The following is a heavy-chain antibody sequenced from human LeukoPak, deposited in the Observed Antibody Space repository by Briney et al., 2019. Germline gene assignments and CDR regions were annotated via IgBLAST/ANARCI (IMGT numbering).Heavy chain of an antibody. D-gene: IGHD3-22*01. V-gene: IGHV4-4*07. CDR1: GGSISSYY. CDR2: IYTSGST. J-gene: IGHJ4*02. Sequence: SETMSLTCTVSGGSISSYYWSWIRQPAGKGLEWIGRIYTSGSTNYNPSLKSRVTMSVDTSKNQFSLKLSSVTAADTAVYYCARDGAYYDSSGSAPFDYWGQGTLVTVSS. CDR3: ARDGAYYDSSGSAPFDY.